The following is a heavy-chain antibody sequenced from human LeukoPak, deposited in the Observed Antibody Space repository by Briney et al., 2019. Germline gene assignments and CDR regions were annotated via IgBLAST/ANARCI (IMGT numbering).Heavy chain of an antibody. CDR2: TYYKSKWYN. CDR1: GDSVSSNSAA. D-gene: IGHD3-10*01. V-gene: IGHV6-1*01. CDR3: ARDIGAYYGSESNWFDP. Sequence: SQTLSLTCAISGDSVSSNSAAWNWIRHSPSRGLEWLGRTYYKSKWYNDYAVSVKSRITINPDTSKNQFSLQLNSVTPEDTAVYYCARDIGAYYGSESNWFDPWGQGTLVTVSS. J-gene: IGHJ5*02.